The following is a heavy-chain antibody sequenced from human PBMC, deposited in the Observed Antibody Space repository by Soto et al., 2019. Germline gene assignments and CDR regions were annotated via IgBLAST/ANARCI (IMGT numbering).Heavy chain of an antibody. J-gene: IGHJ5*02. CDR2: IDPSDSYT. CDR3: ARPYSNSVNNWFDP. Sequence: GESLKISCQGSEYTFTTYWISWVRQMPGKGLEWMGTIDPSDSYTKYSPSFLGHVIVSVDKSISTAYLQWDSLRASDTAMYYCARPYSNSVNNWFDPWGQGTLVTVSS. CDR1: EYTFTTYW. V-gene: IGHV5-10-1*01. D-gene: IGHD4-4*01.